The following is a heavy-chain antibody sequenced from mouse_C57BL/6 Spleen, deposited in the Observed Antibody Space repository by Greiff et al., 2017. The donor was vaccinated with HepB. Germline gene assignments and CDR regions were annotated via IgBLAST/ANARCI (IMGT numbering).Heavy chain of an antibody. J-gene: IGHJ1*03. CDR3: ARGGFGYGSSKWYFDV. CDR1: GYAFSSSW. D-gene: IGHD1-1*01. Sequence: QVQLQQSGPELVKPGASVKISCKASGYAFSSSWMNWVKQRPGQGLEWIGWIFPGSGSTYYNEKFKGKATLTVDKSSSTAYMLLSSLTSEDSAVYFCARGGFGYGSSKWYFDVWGTGTTVTVSS. V-gene: IGHV1-75*01. CDR2: IFPGSGST.